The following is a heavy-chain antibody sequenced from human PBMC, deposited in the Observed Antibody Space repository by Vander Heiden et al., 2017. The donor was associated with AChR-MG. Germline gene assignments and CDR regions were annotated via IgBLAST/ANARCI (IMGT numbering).Heavy chain of an antibody. V-gene: IGHV3-48*03. Sequence: EVQLVESGGGLVQSGGSLRLSCAGPGLTFRSYEMIGVRQAPGKGLEWISYISSTGKTIYYADSVKGRFTISRDNAKNSVYLQMNSLRAEDTAVYYCARGLPSFASSWSWYFDKWGRGTLVTVSS. CDR3: ARGLPSFASSWSWYFDK. J-gene: IGHJ4*02. CDR1: GLTFRSYE. CDR2: ISSTGKTI. D-gene: IGHD6-13*01.